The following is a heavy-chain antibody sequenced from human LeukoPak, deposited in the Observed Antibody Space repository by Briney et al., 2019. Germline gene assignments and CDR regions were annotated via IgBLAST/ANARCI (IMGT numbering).Heavy chain of an antibody. Sequence: GGSLRLSCAASGFTFSSYWMSWVRQAPGKGLEWVANIKQDGSEKYYVDSVKGRFTISRDNAKNSLCLQMNSLRAEDTAVYYCARVSGWYGAYFDYWGQGTLVTVSS. CDR1: GFTFSSYW. CDR3: ARVSGWYGAYFDY. J-gene: IGHJ4*02. D-gene: IGHD6-19*01. V-gene: IGHV3-7*01. CDR2: IKQDGSEK.